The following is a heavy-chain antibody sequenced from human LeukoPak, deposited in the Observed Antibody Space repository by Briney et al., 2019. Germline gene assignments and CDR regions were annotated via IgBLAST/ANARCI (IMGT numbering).Heavy chain of an antibody. Sequence: GGSLRLSCVASGFTFTSDAMNWVRQAPGKGLEWVSSTVSRGTTQYADSVKGRFTVSRDTSKNTLYLQMNSLRADDTAVYYCARGRYLDWLPYYFDYWGQGTLVTVSS. V-gene: IGHV3-23*01. D-gene: IGHD3-9*01. CDR3: ARGRYLDWLPYYFDY. CDR2: TVSRGTT. CDR1: GFTFTSDA. J-gene: IGHJ4*02.